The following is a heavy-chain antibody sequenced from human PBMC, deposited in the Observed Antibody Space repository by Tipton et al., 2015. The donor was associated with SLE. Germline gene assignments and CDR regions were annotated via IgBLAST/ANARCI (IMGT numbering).Heavy chain of an antibody. D-gene: IGHD3-9*01. J-gene: IGHJ3*02. V-gene: IGHV4-61*09. Sequence: TLSLTCTVSGGSISSGSYYWSWIRQPAGKGLEWIGHIYTSGSTNYNPTLKSRVTISVDTSKNQFSLKLSSVTAADTAVYYCARAPYYDILTGYYKAPGAFDIWGQGTMVTVSS. CDR3: ARAPYYDILTGYYKAPGAFDI. CDR1: GGSISSGSYY. CDR2: IYTSGST.